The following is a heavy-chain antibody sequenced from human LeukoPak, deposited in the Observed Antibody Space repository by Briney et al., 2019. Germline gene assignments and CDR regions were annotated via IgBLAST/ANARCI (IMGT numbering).Heavy chain of an antibody. CDR2: MNPNSGNT. J-gene: IGHJ6*03. Sequence: ASVKVSCKASGYTFTSYDINWVRQATGQGLEWMGWMNPNSGNTGYAQRFQGRVTMTRNTSISTAYMELNSLKTEDTAVYYCTRRGYYYMDVWGKGTTVTVSS. CDR1: GYTFTSYD. CDR3: TRRGYYYMDV. V-gene: IGHV1-8*01.